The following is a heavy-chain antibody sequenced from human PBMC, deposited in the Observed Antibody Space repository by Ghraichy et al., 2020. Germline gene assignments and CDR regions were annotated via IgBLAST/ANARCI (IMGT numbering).Heavy chain of an antibody. CDR2: FDPEDGET. D-gene: IGHD5-18*01. V-gene: IGHV1-24*01. J-gene: IGHJ5*02. Sequence: ASVKVSCKVYGYTLTELSMHWVRQAPGKGLEWMGGFDPEDGETIYAQQFQGRVTMTEDTSTDTAYMELSSLRSEETAVYYCATAKTWIQRWNHWGQGSLVTV. CDR1: GYTLTELS. CDR3: ATAKTWIQRWNH.